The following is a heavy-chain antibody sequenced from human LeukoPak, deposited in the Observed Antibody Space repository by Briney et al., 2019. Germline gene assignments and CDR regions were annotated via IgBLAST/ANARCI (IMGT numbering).Heavy chain of an antibody. D-gene: IGHD6-6*01. CDR1: GYTFTGYY. Sequence: ASVKVSCKASGYTFTGYYMHWVRQAPGQGLEWMGRINPNSGGTNYAQKFQGRVTMTRDTSISTAYMELSRLRSDDTAVYYCARARLGIAARNRGSWFDPWGQGTLVTVSS. CDR3: ARARLGIAARNRGSWFDP. V-gene: IGHV1-2*06. J-gene: IGHJ5*02. CDR2: INPNSGGT.